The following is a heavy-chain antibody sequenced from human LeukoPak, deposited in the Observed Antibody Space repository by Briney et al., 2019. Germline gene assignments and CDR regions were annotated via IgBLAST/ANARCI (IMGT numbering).Heavy chain of an antibody. Sequence: SETLSLTCTVSGGSISSYYWSWIRQPPGKGLEWIGYIYYSGSTYYNPSLKSRVTISVDTSKNQFSLKLSSVTAADTAVYYCARSGSWFDPWGQGTLVTVSS. CDR2: IYYSGST. CDR1: GGSISSYY. D-gene: IGHD1-26*01. CDR3: ARSGSWFDP. J-gene: IGHJ5*02. V-gene: IGHV4-59*06.